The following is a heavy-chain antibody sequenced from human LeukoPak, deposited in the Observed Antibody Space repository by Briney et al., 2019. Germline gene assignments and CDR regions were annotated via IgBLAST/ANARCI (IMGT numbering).Heavy chain of an antibody. D-gene: IGHD5-24*01. CDR3: ARTQSGRWLHSDAFDL. CDR2: INHSGST. J-gene: IGHJ3*01. V-gene: IGHV4-34*01. Sequence: SETLSLTCAVYGGSLSGYYWSWIRQPPGKGLEWIGEINHSGSTNYNPSLKSRVTISVDTSRNQFSLKLSSVTAADTAVYYCARTQSGRWLHSDAFDLWGQGTMVTVSS. CDR1: GGSLSGYY.